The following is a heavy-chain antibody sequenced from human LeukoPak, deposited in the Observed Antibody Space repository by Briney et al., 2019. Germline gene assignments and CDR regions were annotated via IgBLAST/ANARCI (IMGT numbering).Heavy chain of an antibody. V-gene: IGHV3-9*01. J-gene: IGHJ1*01. CDR3: AKVEYSSNIPQH. Sequence: PGGSLRLSCAAFGFTFDDYAMHWVRQPPGKGLEWVSGISWNSGSIGYADSVKGRFTISRDNAKNSLYLQMNSLRDEDTAVYYCAKVEYSSNIPQHWGQGTLVTVSS. D-gene: IGHD6-6*01. CDR2: ISWNSGSI. CDR1: GFTFDDYA.